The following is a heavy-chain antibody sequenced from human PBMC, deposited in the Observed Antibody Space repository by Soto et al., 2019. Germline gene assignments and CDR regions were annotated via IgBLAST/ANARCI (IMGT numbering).Heavy chain of an antibody. D-gene: IGHD2-8*02. CDR2: IIPIFGTA. CDR1: GGTFSSYA. CDR3: ARDSSTVPLYSTGSD. V-gene: IGHV1-69*13. J-gene: IGHJ4*02. Sequence: ASVKVSCKASGGTFSSYAISWVRQAPGQGLEWMGGIIPIFGTANYAQKFQGRVTITADESTSTAYMELSSLGSEDTAVYYCARDSSTVPLYSTGSDWGQGTLVTVSS.